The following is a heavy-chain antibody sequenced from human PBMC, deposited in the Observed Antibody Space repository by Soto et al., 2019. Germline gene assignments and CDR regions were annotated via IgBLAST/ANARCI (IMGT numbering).Heavy chain of an antibody. CDR2: IYYSGST. J-gene: IGHJ6*03. V-gene: IGHV4-59*08. CDR1: GGSISSYY. CDR3: ARLFFASELDYSNYYYYYMDV. Sequence: SETLSLTCTVSGGSISSYYWSWIRQPPGKGLEWIGYIYYSGSTNYNPSLKSRVTISVDTSKNQFSLKLSSVTAADTAVYYCARLFFASELDYSNYYYYYMDVWGKGTTVTVSS. D-gene: IGHD4-4*01.